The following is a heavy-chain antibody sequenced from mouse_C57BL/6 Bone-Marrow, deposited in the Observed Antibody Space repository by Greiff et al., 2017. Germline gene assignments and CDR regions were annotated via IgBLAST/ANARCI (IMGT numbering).Heavy chain of an antibody. CDR3: AICYDYDGGGYYFDY. J-gene: IGHJ2*01. Sequence: QVQLQQPGAELVKPGASVKVSCKASGYTFTSYWMHWVKQRPGQGLEWIGRIHPSDSDTNYNQKFKGKATLTVDKSSSTAYMQLSSLTSEDSAVYYWAICYDYDGGGYYFDYWGQGTTLTVSS. D-gene: IGHD2-4*01. CDR2: IHPSDSDT. CDR1: GYTFTSYW. V-gene: IGHV1-74*01.